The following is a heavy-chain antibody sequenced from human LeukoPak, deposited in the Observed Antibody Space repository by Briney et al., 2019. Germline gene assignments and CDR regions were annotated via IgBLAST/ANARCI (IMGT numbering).Heavy chain of an antibody. J-gene: IGHJ4*02. V-gene: IGHV4-39*07. CDR1: GGSISSSSYY. D-gene: IGHD1-14*01. CDR2: IYYSGST. CDR3: ARVAYGIFDY. Sequence: SETLSLTCTVSGGSISSSSYYWGWIRQPPGKGLEWIGSIYYSGSTYYNPSLKSRVTISVDTSKNQFSLKLSSMTAADTAAYYCARVAYGIFDYWGQGTLVTVSS.